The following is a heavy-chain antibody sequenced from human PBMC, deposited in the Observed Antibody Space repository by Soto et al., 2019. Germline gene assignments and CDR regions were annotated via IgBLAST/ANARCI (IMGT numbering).Heavy chain of an antibody. CDR1: GGAFTNYS. Sequence: QVQLLQSGAEVKKPGSSVKVSRKVSGGAFTNYSLNWVRHAPGQGLEWLGGIIPLHNTSNYSLKLLGRGSVTADISSNTVYMHLSGLTSDDTATYYYAIWSNWNPLYYRGMDVWGQGTTVTVSS. D-gene: IGHD1-20*01. CDR3: AIWSNWNPLYYRGMDV. V-gene: IGHV1-69*06. CDR2: IIPLHNTS. J-gene: IGHJ6*02.